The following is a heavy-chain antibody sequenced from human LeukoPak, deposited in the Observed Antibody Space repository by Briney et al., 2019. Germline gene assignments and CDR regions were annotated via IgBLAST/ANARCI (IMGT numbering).Heavy chain of an antibody. CDR1: GGSISSSSYY. D-gene: IGHD6-13*01. CDR3: ARHVHRQQLVPIAFDI. J-gene: IGHJ3*02. Sequence: SETLSLTCTVSGGSISSSSYYWGWIRQPPGKGLEWIGSIYYSGSTYYNPSLKSRVTISVDTSKNQFSLKLSSVTAADTAVYYCARHVHRQQLVPIAFDIRGQGTMVTVSS. V-gene: IGHV4-39*01. CDR2: IYYSGST.